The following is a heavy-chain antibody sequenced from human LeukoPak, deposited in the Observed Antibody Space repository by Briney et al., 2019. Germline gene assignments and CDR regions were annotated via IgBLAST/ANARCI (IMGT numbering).Heavy chain of an antibody. J-gene: IGHJ4*02. CDR2: INPNSGGT. D-gene: IGHD6-13*01. CDR1: GYTFTGYY. V-gene: IGHV1-2*02. Sequence: GASVKVSCKASGYTFTGYYMHWVRQAPGQGLEWMGWINPNSGGTNYAQKFQGRVTMTRDTSISTAYMELSRLRSDDTAVYYCTRDRQQQLVLLGDWGQGTLVTVSS. CDR3: TRDRQQQLVLLGD.